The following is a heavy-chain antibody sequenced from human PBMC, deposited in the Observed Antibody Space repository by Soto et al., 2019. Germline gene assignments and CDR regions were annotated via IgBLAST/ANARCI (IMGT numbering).Heavy chain of an antibody. V-gene: IGHV3-30*18. CDR1: GFTFSSYG. CDR3: AKAGYCSSTSCYWYYYGMDV. CDR2: ISYDGSNK. J-gene: IGHJ6*02. Sequence: GGSLRLSCAASGFTFSSYGMHWVRQAPGKGLEWVAVISYDGSNKYYADSVKGRFTISRDNSKNTLYLQMNSLRAEDTAVYYCAKAGYCSSTSCYWYYYGMDVWGQGTTVTVSS. D-gene: IGHD2-2*01.